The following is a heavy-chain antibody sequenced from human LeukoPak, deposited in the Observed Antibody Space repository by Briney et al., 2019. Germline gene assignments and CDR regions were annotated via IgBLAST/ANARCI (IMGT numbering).Heavy chain of an antibody. CDR3: AKPSNSSGWSYYGMDV. Sequence: GGSLRLSCAASGFTVSSNYMSWVRQAPGKGLEWVSVIYSGGSTYYADSVKGRFTISRDNSKNTLYLQMNSLRAEDTAVYYCAKPSNSSGWSYYGMDVWGQGTTVTVSS. CDR2: IYSGGST. J-gene: IGHJ6*02. V-gene: IGHV3-53*01. CDR1: GFTVSSNY. D-gene: IGHD6-19*01.